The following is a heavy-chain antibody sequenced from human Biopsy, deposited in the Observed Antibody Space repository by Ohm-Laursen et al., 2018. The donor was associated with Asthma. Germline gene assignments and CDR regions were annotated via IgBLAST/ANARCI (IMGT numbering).Heavy chain of an antibody. CDR3: ARGSSSRLSQWELLVSGGKRAHSYYGMDV. CDR1: GGSFSSNY. D-gene: IGHD1-26*01. Sequence: SQTLSLTCAVYGGSFSSNYWSWIRQTPGKGLEWLWDIHHSGYTNYNPSLSSRLTLSVDTSKNQFSLRLTSVTAADTAVYYCARGSSSRLSQWELLVSGGKRAHSYYGMDVWGQGTTVTVSS. V-gene: IGHV4-34*01. J-gene: IGHJ6*02. CDR2: IHHSGYT.